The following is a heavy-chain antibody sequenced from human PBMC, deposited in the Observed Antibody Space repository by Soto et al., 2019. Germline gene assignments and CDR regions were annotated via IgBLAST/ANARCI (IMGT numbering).Heavy chain of an antibody. Sequence: GGSLRLSCAASGFSIRNYWMNWVRQAPGKGPEWVANIKEDGSEKHYVDYVKGRFTISRDNAKNSLYLQMTSLRADDTAVYYCARDPSYYGSGSYYYFDYWGQGILVTVS. CDR3: ARDPSYYGSGSYYYFDY. J-gene: IGHJ4*02. CDR1: GFSIRNYW. D-gene: IGHD3-10*01. V-gene: IGHV3-7*01. CDR2: IKEDGSEK.